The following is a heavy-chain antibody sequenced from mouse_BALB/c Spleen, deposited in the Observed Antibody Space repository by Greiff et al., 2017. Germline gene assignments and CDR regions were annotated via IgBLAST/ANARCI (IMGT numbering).Heavy chain of an antibody. Sequence: VMLVESGAELVRPGVSVKISCKGSGYTFTDYAMHWVKQSHAKSLEWIGVISTYYGDASYNQKFKGKATMTVDKSSSTAYMELARLTSEDSAIYYCARGENYAMDYWGQGTSVTVSS. CDR3: ARGENYAMDY. V-gene: IGHV1S137*01. CDR2: ISTYYGDA. J-gene: IGHJ4*01. CDR1: GYTFTDYA.